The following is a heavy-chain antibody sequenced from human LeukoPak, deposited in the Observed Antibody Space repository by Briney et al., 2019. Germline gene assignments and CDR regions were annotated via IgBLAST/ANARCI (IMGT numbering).Heavy chain of an antibody. V-gene: IGHV3-30*18. CDR3: AKGYGSGSYSRGMDA. CDR2: ISYDGSNK. J-gene: IGHJ6*02. D-gene: IGHD3-10*01. Sequence: PGGSLRLSCAASGVTFNSYCTHWVRQAPGKGLEWVAFISYDGSNKLYADSVKGRFSIFRDNSKKTLNLQINSLRAEDTAVYYCAKGYGSGSYSRGMDAWGQGTTVSVSS. CDR1: GVTFNSYC.